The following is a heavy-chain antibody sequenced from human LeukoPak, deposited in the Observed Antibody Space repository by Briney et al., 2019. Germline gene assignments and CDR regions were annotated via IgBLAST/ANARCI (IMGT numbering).Heavy chain of an antibody. V-gene: IGHV3-9*01. D-gene: IGHD3-22*01. J-gene: IGHJ3*02. Sequence: GGSLRLSCAASGFTFSSYWMHWVRQAPGKGLEWVSGISWNSGSIGYADSVKGRFTISRDNAKNSLYLQMNSLRAEDTAVYYCARDRGRRGITMRSDAFDIWGQGTMVTVSS. CDR2: ISWNSGSI. CDR1: GFTFSSYW. CDR3: ARDRGRRGITMRSDAFDI.